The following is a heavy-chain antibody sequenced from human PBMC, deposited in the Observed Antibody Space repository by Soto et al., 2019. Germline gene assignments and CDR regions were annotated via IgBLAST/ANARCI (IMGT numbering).Heavy chain of an antibody. D-gene: IGHD3-16*02. CDR3: ARAKGYDYVWGSYRYEYFDY. CDR2: INHSGST. V-gene: IGHV4-34*01. Sequence: SETLSLTSAVYGGSFSGYYWSWIRQPPGKGLEWIGEINHSGSTNYNPSLKSRVTISVDTSKNQFSLKLSSVTAADTAVYYCARAKGYDYVWGSYRYEYFDYWGQGTLVTVSS. CDR1: GGSFSGYY. J-gene: IGHJ4*02.